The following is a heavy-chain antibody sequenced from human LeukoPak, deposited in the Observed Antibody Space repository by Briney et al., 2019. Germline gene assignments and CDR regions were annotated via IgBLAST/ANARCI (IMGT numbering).Heavy chain of an antibody. D-gene: IGHD3-10*01. CDR2: ISGSGGST. CDR1: GFTFSAYA. V-gene: IGHV3-23*01. J-gene: IGHJ6*02. Sequence: GGSLRLSCAVSGFTFSAYAMSWVRQAPGKGLEWVSAISGSGGSTYYAESVKGRFTISRDNSKNTLSLQMNSLRAEDTAVYYCATLAAHYYGSAYGIDVRGQGTTVTVSS. CDR3: ATLAAHYYGSAYGIDV.